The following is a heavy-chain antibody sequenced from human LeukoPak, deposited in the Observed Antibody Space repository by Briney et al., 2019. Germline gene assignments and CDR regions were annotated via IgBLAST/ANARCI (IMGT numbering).Heavy chain of an antibody. J-gene: IGHJ4*02. D-gene: IGHD5-12*01. CDR2: INHSGST. CDR1: GGSFSGYY. Sequence: SETLSLTCAVYGGSFSGYYWSWIRQPPGKGLEWIGEINHSGSTNYNPSLKSRVTISVDTSKNQFSLKLSSVTAADTAVYYCARVFSGYVLWGQGTLVTVSS. CDR3: ARVFSGYVL. V-gene: IGHV4-34*01.